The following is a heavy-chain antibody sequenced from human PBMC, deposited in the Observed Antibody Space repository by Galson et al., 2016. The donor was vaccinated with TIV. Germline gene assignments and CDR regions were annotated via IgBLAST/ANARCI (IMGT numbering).Heavy chain of an antibody. V-gene: IGHV5-10-1*01. CDR3: ARGVSTGAGWLDP. CDR2: IYPSDSYI. D-gene: IGHD5/OR15-5a*01. J-gene: IGHJ5*02. Sequence: QSGAEVKKPGESLKISCKASGYSFTTYWIGWVRQMPGKGLEWMGIIYPSDSYIDYSPSFEGHVTISADRSITTAYLHWSSLRASDTAIYYCARGVSTGAGWLDPWGQGTLVTVSS. CDR1: GYSFTTYW.